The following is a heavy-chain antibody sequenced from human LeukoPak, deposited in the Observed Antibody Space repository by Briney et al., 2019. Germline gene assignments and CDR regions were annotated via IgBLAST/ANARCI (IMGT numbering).Heavy chain of an antibody. CDR3: ARVRSRSSWYYQASVWLDP. D-gene: IGHD6-13*01. Sequence: GASVKVSCKASGYTFTSYGISWVRQAPGQGLEWMGWISAYNGNTNYAQKLQGRVTMTTDTSTSTAYMELRSLRSDDTAVYYCARVRSRSSWYYQASVWLDPWGQGTLVTVSS. CDR1: GYTFTSYG. V-gene: IGHV1-18*01. J-gene: IGHJ5*02. CDR2: ISAYNGNT.